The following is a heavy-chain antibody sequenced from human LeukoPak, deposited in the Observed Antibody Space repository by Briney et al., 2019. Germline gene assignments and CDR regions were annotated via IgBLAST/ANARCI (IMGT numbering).Heavy chain of an antibody. D-gene: IGHD6-19*01. CDR3: ARARRQWLVRTDAFDI. J-gene: IGHJ3*02. Sequence: TTSQTLSLTCTVSGGSISSGGYYWSWIRQHPGKGQELNGYIYYSGSTYYNPSLKSRVTISVDTSKNQFSLKLNSVTAADTAVYYCARARRQWLVRTDAFDIWGQGTMVTVSS. CDR1: GGSISSGGYY. V-gene: IGHV4-31*03. CDR2: IYYSGST.